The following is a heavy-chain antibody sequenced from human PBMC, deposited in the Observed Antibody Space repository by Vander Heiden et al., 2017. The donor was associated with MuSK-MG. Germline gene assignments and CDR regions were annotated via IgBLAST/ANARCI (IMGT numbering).Heavy chain of an antibody. D-gene: IGHD3-22*01. Sequence: EVQLEESGGGLVQPGVSLRLSCAASACSFSSINWVRQAPGKGLEWVSYISSSSSYIYYTDSVKGRFTISRDNAKNSLYLQMNSLRAEDTAVYYCASGYHDSSGSYYFDYWGQGTLVTVSS. CDR2: ISSSSSYI. CDR3: ASGYHDSSGSYYFDY. CDR1: ACSFSS. J-gene: IGHJ4*02. V-gene: IGHV3-48*01.